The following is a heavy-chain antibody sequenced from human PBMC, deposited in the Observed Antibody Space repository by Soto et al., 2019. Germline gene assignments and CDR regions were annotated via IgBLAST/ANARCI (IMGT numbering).Heavy chain of an antibody. CDR3: ARAFYYYDSSGYYPNAFDI. CDR2: ISAYNGNT. V-gene: IGHV1-18*01. D-gene: IGHD3-22*01. CDR1: GYTFTSYD. J-gene: IGHJ3*02. Sequence: ASVKVSCKASGYTFTSYDINWVRQATGQGLEWMGWISAYNGNTDYAQKLQGRVTMTTDTSTSTAYMELRSLRSDDTAVYYCARAFYYYDSSGYYPNAFDIWGQGTMVTVSS.